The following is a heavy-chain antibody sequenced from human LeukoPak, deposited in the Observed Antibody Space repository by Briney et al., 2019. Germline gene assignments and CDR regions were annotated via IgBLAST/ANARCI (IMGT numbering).Heavy chain of an antibody. V-gene: IGHV3-21*01. J-gene: IGHJ4*02. Sequence: PGGSLRLSCAASGFTFSSYSMTWVRQAPGKGREWVSSISSSSSYIYYAYSVKGRFTISRDNAKSSLYLQMKSLRAEDTAVYYCARFKEGFQLTNFDYWGQGTLVTVSS. CDR2: ISSSSSYI. D-gene: IGHD1-1*01. CDR3: ARFKEGFQLTNFDY. CDR1: GFTFSSYS.